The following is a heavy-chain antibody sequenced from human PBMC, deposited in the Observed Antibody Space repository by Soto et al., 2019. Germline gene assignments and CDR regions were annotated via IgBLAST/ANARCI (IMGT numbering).Heavy chain of an antibody. V-gene: IGHV3-21*01. D-gene: IGHD6-19*01. Sequence: PGGSLRLSCAASGFTFSSYSMNWVRQAPGKGLEWVSPISSSSSYIYYADSVKGRFTISRDNAKNSLYLQMNSLRAEDTAVYYCASSSGWFPATPYWGQGTLVTVSS. J-gene: IGHJ4*02. CDR3: ASSSGWFPATPY. CDR2: ISSSSSYI. CDR1: GFTFSSYS.